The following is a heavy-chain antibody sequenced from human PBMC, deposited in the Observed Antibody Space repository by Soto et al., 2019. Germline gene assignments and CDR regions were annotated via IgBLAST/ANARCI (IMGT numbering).Heavy chain of an antibody. CDR3: ARDHIVVVPAAMYY. Sequence: ASVKVSCKASGYTFSKFAVHWVRQAPGQSPEWMGWIDAGNGRTKYSQYFRGRVTITRDTSASTAYMELRSLRSDDTAVYYCARDHIVVVPAAMYYWGQGTLVTVSS. V-gene: IGHV1-3*01. J-gene: IGHJ4*02. CDR2: IDAGNGRT. CDR1: GYTFSKFA. D-gene: IGHD2-2*01.